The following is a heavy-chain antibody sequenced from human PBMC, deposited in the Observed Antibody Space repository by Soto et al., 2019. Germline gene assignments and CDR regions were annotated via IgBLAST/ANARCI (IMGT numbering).Heavy chain of an antibody. V-gene: IGHV4-34*01. Sequence: SETLSLTCAFYGWSFSGYYWSWIRQPTGKGLEWIGEINHSGSTNYNPSLKSRVTISVDTSKNQFSLKLSSVTAADTAVYYCARDYYDSSGRPTIDYWGQGTLVTVSS. J-gene: IGHJ4*02. D-gene: IGHD3-22*01. CDR2: INHSGST. CDR1: GWSFSGYY. CDR3: ARDYYDSSGRPTIDY.